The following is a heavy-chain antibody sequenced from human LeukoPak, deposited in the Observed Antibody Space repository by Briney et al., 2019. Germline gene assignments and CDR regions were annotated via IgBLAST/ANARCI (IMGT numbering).Heavy chain of an antibody. CDR2: IYYSGST. V-gene: IGHV4-39*01. CDR3: AKDGVGATSLDC. Sequence: SETLSLTCTVSGGSISSSSYYWGWIRQPPGKGLEWIGSIYYSGSTYYNPSLKSRVTISVDTSKNQFSLKLSSVTAADTAVYYCAKDGVGATSLDCWGQGTLVTVSS. D-gene: IGHD1-26*01. CDR1: GGSISSSSYY. J-gene: IGHJ4*02.